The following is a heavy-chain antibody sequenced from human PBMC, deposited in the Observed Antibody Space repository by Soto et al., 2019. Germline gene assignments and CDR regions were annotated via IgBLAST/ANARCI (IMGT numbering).Heavy chain of an antibody. D-gene: IGHD3-16*01. CDR3: ARLHCMLCDFDY. CDR1: GFTFDNYE. V-gene: IGHV3-48*03. CDR2: ISSVGSTI. Sequence: EVQLVESGGGLVQPGGSLRLSCAASGFTFDNYEMNWVRQAPGKGLEWVAYISSVGSTIHYADSVRGRFTISRDSAKNSLYLEMRSLRAEDTAVYYCARLHCMLCDFDYWGQGTLVAVSS. J-gene: IGHJ4*02.